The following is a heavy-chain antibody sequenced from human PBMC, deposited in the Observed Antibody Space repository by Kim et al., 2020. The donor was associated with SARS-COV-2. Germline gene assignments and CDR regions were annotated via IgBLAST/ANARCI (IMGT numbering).Heavy chain of an antibody. J-gene: IGHJ6*04. D-gene: IGHD2-2*01. CDR3: GKAQGGAAMRVMDV. Sequence: GGSLRLSCAASGFSFGDYGMHWVRQAPGKGLEWVSGMGRTSDNTSYADSVKGRFTITRDNAKNSLYLQMNSLRVEDTAFYYCGKAQGGAAMRVMDVWGEGTRVTVPT. CDR1: GFSFGDYG. CDR2: MGRTSDNT. V-gene: IGHV3-9*01.